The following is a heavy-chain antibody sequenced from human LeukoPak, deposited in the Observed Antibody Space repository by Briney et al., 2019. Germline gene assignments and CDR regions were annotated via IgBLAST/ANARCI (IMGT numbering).Heavy chain of an antibody. V-gene: IGHV1-46*01. Sequence: GASVKVSCKASGYTFTSYYMHWVRQAPGQGLEWMGIINPSGGSTSYAQKFQGRVTMTRDTSTSTVYMELRSLRSDDTAVYYCATPTTVVTDAFDIWGQGTMVTVSS. D-gene: IGHD4-23*01. CDR2: INPSGGST. J-gene: IGHJ3*02. CDR1: GYTFTSYY. CDR3: ATPTTVVTDAFDI.